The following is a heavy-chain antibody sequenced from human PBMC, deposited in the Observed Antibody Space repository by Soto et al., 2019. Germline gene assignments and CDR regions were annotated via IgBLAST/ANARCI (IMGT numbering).Heavy chain of an antibody. V-gene: IGHV4-31*02. CDR2: IFNSGTT. CDR1: GASTVSHYH. CDR3: ALALGPTTGLDY. Sequence: QVQLQESGPGLVKPSQTLSLTCSVSGASTVSHYHWTWIRQPPGKGLEWMGYIFNSGTTFYNPSLTSRLSISMDTSGDHFSLELRSVAAADTAVLYCALALGPTTGLDYWGQGTLVTVSS. D-gene: IGHD1-26*01. J-gene: IGHJ4*02.